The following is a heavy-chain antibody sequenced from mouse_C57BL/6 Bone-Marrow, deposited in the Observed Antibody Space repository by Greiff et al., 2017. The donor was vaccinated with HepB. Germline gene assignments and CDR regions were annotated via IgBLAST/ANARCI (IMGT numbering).Heavy chain of an antibody. J-gene: IGHJ4*01. CDR2: IDPSDSYT. Sequence: QVQLQQPGAELVMPGASVKLSCKASGYTFTSYWMHWVKQRPGQGLEWIGEIDPSDSYTNYNQKFKGKSTLTVDKSSSTAYMQLSSLTSEDSAVYYCARECPYYYGSSYDYAMDYWGQGTSVTVSS. CDR3: ARECPYYYGSSYDYAMDY. CDR1: GYTFTSYW. D-gene: IGHD1-1*01. V-gene: IGHV1-69*01.